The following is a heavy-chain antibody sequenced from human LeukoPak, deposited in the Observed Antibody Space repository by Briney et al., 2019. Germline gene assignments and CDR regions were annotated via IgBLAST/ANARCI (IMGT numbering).Heavy chain of an antibody. J-gene: IGHJ4*02. CDR3: ASKIAVAGTWVFDY. Sequence: SETLSLTCTVSGGSISSYYWSWIRQPPGKGLECIGYIYYSGSTNYNPSLKSRVTISVDTSKNQFSLKLSSVTAADTAVYYCASKIAVAGTWVFDYWGQGTLVTVSS. D-gene: IGHD6-19*01. CDR1: GGSISSYY. CDR2: IYYSGST. V-gene: IGHV4-59*01.